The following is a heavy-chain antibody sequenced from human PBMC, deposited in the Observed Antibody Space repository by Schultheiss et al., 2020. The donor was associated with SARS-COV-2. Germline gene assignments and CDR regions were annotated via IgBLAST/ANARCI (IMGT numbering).Heavy chain of an antibody. J-gene: IGHJ4*02. CDR2: IKLDGSEK. V-gene: IGHV3-7*03. CDR1: GFTFSSYS. Sequence: GGSLRLSCAASGFTFSSYSMNWVRQAPGKGLEWVANIKLDGSEKYQADSLKGRFTISRDNAKNSLYLQMNSLRAEDTALYYCAAGRYLDYWGQGRLVTVSS. CDR3: AAGRYLDY. D-gene: IGHD3-10*01.